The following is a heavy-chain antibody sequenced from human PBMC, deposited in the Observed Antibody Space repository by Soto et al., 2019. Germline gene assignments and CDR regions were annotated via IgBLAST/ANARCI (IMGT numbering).Heavy chain of an antibody. CDR2: IYPGDSDT. CDR1: GYSFTSSW. J-gene: IGHJ6*02. D-gene: IGHD1-26*01. CDR3: ARGTRGSYYYYYGMDV. Sequence: GESLKISCKGSGYSFTSSWIGWVRQMPGKGLEWMGIIYPGDSDTRYSPSFQGQVTISADKSISTAYLQWSSLKASDTAMYYCARGTRGSYYYYYGMDVWGQGTTVTVSS. V-gene: IGHV5-51*01.